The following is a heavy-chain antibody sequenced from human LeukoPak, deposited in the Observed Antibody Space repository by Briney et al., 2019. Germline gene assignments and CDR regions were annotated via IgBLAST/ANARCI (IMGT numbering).Heavy chain of an antibody. J-gene: IGHJ4*02. Sequence: GGSLRLSCAASGFTFSSYAMHWVRQAPGKGLEWVSYISSSSSTIYYADSVKGRFTISRDNAKNSLYLQMNSLRAEDTAVYYCARPPGDWGQGTLVTVSS. CDR1: GFTFSSYA. CDR3: ARPPGD. D-gene: IGHD7-27*01. V-gene: IGHV3-48*01. CDR2: ISSSSSTI.